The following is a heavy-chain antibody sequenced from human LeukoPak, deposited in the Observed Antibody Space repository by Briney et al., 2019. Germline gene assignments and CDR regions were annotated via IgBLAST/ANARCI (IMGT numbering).Heavy chain of an antibody. CDR1: GFTFSSYG. D-gene: IGHD5-24*01. J-gene: IGHJ3*02. V-gene: IGHV3-30*18. CDR3: AKLPDGRNAFDI. CDR2: ISYDGSNK. Sequence: GGSLRLSCAASGFTFSSYGMHWVRQAPGKGLEWVAVISYDGSNKYYADSVKGRFTISRDNSKNTLYLQMNSLRAEDTAVYYCAKLPDGRNAFDIWGQGTMVTVSS.